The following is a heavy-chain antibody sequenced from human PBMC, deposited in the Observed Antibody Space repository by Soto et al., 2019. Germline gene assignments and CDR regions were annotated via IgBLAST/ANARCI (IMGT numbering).Heavy chain of an antibody. CDR2: ISYSGST. J-gene: IGHJ4*02. CDR1: DGSISSGNYY. V-gene: IGHV4-30-4*01. Sequence: QVQLQESGPGLVKPSQTLSLTCTVSDGSISSGNYYWSWIRQPPGKGLGWIGFISYSGSTYYSTSLKSRVTISVDTSKSQFSRNRSFVTAADTSVYYCATMGTPATGLYFFDYWGQGSRVTVSS. CDR3: ATMGTPATGLYFFDY. D-gene: IGHD2-15*01.